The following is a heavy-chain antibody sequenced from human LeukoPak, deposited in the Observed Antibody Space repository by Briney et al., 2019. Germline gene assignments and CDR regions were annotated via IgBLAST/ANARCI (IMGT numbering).Heavy chain of an antibody. Sequence: PSETLSLTCTVSGGSISSYYWSWIRQPPGKGLEWIGSIYCSGSTYYNPSLKSRVTISVDTSKNQFSLKLSSVTAADTAVYYCARDRYGSGPWGQGTLVTVSS. CDR1: GGSISSYY. V-gene: IGHV4-59*12. D-gene: IGHD3-10*01. J-gene: IGHJ5*02. CDR3: ARDRYGSGP. CDR2: IYCSGST.